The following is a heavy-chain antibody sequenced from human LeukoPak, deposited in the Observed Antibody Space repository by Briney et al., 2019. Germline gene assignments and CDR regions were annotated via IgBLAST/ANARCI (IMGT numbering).Heavy chain of an antibody. CDR1: GFIFRDYY. CDR3: ARGGESIAARIGDY. V-gene: IGHV3-11*04. Sequence: GGSLRLSCTASGFIFRDYYMTWIRQSPGKGLEIVSYISGTGSSIEYADSVKGRFTISRDNAKSSLYLQMNSLRDEDTAVYYCARGGESIAARIGDYWGQGTLVTVSS. CDR2: ISGTGSSI. D-gene: IGHD6-6*01. J-gene: IGHJ4*02.